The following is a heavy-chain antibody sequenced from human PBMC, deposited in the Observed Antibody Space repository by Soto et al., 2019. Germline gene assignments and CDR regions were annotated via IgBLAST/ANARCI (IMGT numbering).Heavy chain of an antibody. CDR1: GGSFSGYY. CDR3: ARGRGHWTPRGYSYGYADY. J-gene: IGHJ4*02. Sequence: SETLSLTCAVYGGSFSGYYWSWIRQPPGKGLEWIGEINHSGSTNYNPSLKSRVTISVDTSKNQFSLKLSSVTAADTAVHYCARGRGHWTPRGYSYGYADYWGQGTLVTVSS. V-gene: IGHV4-34*01. D-gene: IGHD5-18*01. CDR2: INHSGST.